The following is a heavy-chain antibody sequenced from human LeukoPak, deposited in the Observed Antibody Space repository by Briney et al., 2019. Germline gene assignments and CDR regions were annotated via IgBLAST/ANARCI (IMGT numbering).Heavy chain of an antibody. V-gene: IGHV3-23*01. CDR1: GITFSSYG. Sequence: GGSLRLSCAASGITFSSYGMSWVRQAPGKGLEWVSSISSTGGTTYYADSVKGRFTISRDNSKNTLYLQMNSLRVEDTAVYYCAKITDGELRRFDYWGQGTRVTVSS. D-gene: IGHD1-26*01. J-gene: IGHJ4*02. CDR2: ISSTGGTT. CDR3: AKITDGELRRFDY.